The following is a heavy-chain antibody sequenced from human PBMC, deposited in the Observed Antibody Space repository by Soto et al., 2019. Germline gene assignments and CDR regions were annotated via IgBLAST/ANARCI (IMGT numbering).Heavy chain of an antibody. Sequence: EVLLLESGGGLVQPGGSLRLSCAASGFTFSSYAMGWVRQAPGKGLEWVPSISGIGHSTYYADSVKGRFTISRDNSKNTLYLQMNSLRADDTAVYYCAKRIMSTIGHFDSWGQGTLVTVSS. D-gene: IGHD5-12*01. CDR3: AKRIMSTIGHFDS. CDR2: ISGIGHST. J-gene: IGHJ4*02. CDR1: GFTFSSYA. V-gene: IGHV3-23*01.